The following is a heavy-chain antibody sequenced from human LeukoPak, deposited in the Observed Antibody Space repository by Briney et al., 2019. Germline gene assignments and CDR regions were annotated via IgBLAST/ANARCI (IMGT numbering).Heavy chain of an antibody. CDR3: ARAAYDSSGYLTP. CDR1: GFTFSSYG. CDR2: IWYDGTNK. Sequence: GGSLRLSCAASGFTFSSYGMHWVRQAPGKGLEWVAVIWYDGTNKYYADSVKGRFTIFRDNSKNTLFLQMNSLRAEDTAVYYCARAAYDSSGYLTPWGQGTLVTVSS. V-gene: IGHV3-33*01. J-gene: IGHJ5*02. D-gene: IGHD3-22*01.